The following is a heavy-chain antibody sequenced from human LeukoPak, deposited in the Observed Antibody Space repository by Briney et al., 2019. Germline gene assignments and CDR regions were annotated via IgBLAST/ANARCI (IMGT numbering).Heavy chain of an antibody. J-gene: IGHJ6*03. CDR1: GRSFSGYY. CDR2: INHSGST. CDR3: ARVVDPGGYYYFYYMDV. Sequence: SETLSLTCAVYGRSFSGYYWSWIRQPPGKGLEWIGEINHSGSTNYNPSLKSRVTISVDTSKNQLSLKLSSVTAADTAVYYCARVVDPGGYYYFYYMDVWGKGTTVTVSS. D-gene: IGHD3-16*01. V-gene: IGHV4-34*01.